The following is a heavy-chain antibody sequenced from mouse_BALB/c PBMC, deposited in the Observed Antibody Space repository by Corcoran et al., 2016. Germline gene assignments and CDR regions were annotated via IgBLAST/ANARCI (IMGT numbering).Heavy chain of an antibody. CDR2: ISCYNGAT. CDR1: GYSFTGYY. J-gene: IGHJ2*01. V-gene: IGHV1S34*01. D-gene: IGHD1-1*01. Sequence: LVKTGASVKISCKASGYSFTGYYMHWVKQSHGKSLEWIGYISCYNGATSYNQKFKGKATFTVDTSSSTAYMQFNSLTSEDSAVYYCARDYYGSSYLFDYWGQGTTLTVSS. CDR3: ARDYYGSSYLFDY.